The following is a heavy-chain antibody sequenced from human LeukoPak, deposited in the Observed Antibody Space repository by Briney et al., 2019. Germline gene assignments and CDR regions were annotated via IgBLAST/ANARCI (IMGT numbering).Heavy chain of an antibody. CDR3: ARVRGGSGRSYAADAFDI. Sequence: GGSLRLSCAASGFTFSNYWMHWVRQAPGKGLVWVSRIYNDGSSTSYADSVKGRFTISRDNAKSTLYLQMNSLRAEDTAVYYCARVRGGSGRSYAADAFDIWGQGTLVTVSS. D-gene: IGHD1-26*01. J-gene: IGHJ4*02. CDR1: GFTFSNYW. CDR2: IYNDGSST. V-gene: IGHV3-74*01.